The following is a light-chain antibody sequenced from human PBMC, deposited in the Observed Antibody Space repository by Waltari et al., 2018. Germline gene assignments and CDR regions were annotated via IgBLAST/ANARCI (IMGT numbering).Light chain of an antibody. Sequence: EIVLTQSPATLSLSPGERATLSCGASQSVPSNYLAWYQQKPGLAPRLLIYDASSRATGIPARFSGSGSGTDFTLTISRLEPEDFAVYFCQQYAGSPWTFGQGTKVEIK. CDR2: DAS. J-gene: IGKJ1*01. CDR3: QQYAGSPWT. V-gene: IGKV3D-20*01. CDR1: QSVPSNY.